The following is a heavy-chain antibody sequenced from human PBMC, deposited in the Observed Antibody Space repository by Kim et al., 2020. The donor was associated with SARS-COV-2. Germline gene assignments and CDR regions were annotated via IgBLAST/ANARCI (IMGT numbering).Heavy chain of an antibody. Sequence: SETLSLTCTVSGGSISSSSYYWGWIRQPPGKGLEWIGSIYYSGSTYYNPSLKSRVTISVDTSKNQFSLKLSSVTAADTAVYYCARARLDDSSGYYYLAPPPPIYWGQGTLVTVSS. J-gene: IGHJ4*02. CDR2: IYYSGST. D-gene: IGHD3-22*01. CDR1: GGSISSSSYY. V-gene: IGHV4-39*07. CDR3: ARARLDDSSGYYYLAPPPPIY.